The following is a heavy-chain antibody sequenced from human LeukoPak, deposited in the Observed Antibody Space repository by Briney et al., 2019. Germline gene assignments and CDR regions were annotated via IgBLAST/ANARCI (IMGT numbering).Heavy chain of an antibody. Sequence: GGSLRLSCAASGFTFSSYGMHWVRQAPGKGLEWVAVISYDGSNKYYADSVKGRFTISRDNSKNTLYLQMNSLRAEDTAVHYCAKVPRKIALLDGDWFDYWGQGTLVTVSS. J-gene: IGHJ4*02. CDR1: GFTFSSYG. D-gene: IGHD4-17*01. CDR2: ISYDGSNK. V-gene: IGHV3-30*18. CDR3: AKVPRKIALLDGDWFDY.